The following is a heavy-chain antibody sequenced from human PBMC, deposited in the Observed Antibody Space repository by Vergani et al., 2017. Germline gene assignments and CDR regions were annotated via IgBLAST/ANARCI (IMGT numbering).Heavy chain of an antibody. CDR3: ARDHMTTVRYYYGMDV. Sequence: QVQLQESGPGLVKPSQTLSLICTVSGGSISSGSYYWSWIRQPAGKGLEWIGRIYTSGSTNYNPSLKSRVTISVDTSKNQFSLKLSSVTAADTAVYYCARDHMTTVRYYYGMDVWGQGTTVTVSS. V-gene: IGHV4-61*02. D-gene: IGHD4-17*01. CDR2: IYTSGST. CDR1: GGSISSGSYY. J-gene: IGHJ6*02.